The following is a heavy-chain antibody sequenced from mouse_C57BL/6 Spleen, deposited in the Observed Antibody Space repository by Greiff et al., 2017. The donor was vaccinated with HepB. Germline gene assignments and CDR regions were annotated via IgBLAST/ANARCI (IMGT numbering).Heavy chain of an antibody. CDR3: ARVQLRLPYAMDY. V-gene: IGHV1-52*01. CDR1: GYTFTSYW. J-gene: IGHJ4*01. D-gene: IGHD3-2*02. CDR2: IDPSDSET. Sequence: QVQLQQPGAELVRPGSSVKLSCKASGYTFTSYWMHWVKQRPIQGLEWIGNIDPSDSETHYNQKFKDKATLTVDKSSSTAYMQLSSLTSEDSAVYYCARVQLRLPYAMDYWGQGTSVTVSS.